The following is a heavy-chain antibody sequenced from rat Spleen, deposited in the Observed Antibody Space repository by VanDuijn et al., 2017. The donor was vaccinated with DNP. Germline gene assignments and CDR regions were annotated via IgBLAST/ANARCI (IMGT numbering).Heavy chain of an antibody. D-gene: IGHD1-11*01. CDR2: ISYEGSST. CDR1: GFTFSDYY. J-gene: IGHJ2*01. V-gene: IGHV5-22*01. Sequence: EVQLVESDGGLVQPGRSLKLSCAASGFTFSDYYMAWVRQAPKKGLEWVASISYEGSSTYYGDSVKGRFTISRDNAKSTLYLQMNSLRSEDTATYYCARHGTTEGIAYFDYWGQGVMVTVSS. CDR3: ARHGTTEGIAYFDY.